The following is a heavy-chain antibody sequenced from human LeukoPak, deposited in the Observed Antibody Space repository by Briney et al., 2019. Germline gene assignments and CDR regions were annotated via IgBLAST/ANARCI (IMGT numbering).Heavy chain of an antibody. V-gene: IGHV3-30*04. J-gene: IGHJ6*03. CDR3: ARDQNDFWSGYYFDYYYMDV. CDR1: GFTFSSYA. CDR2: ISYDGSNK. D-gene: IGHD3-3*01. Sequence: GGSLRLSCAASGFTFSSYAMHWVRQAPGKGLEWVAVISYDGSNKYYADSVKGRFTISRDNSKNTLYLQMNSLRAEDTAGYYCARDQNDFWSGYYFDYYYMDVWGKGTTVTVSS.